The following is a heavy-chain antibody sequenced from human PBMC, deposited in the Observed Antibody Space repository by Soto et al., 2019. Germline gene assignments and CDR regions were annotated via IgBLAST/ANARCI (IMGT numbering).Heavy chain of an antibody. D-gene: IGHD2-15*01. V-gene: IGHV3-74*01. CDR3: ARDVNAAQFHL. J-gene: IGHJ4*02. CDR2: VVPDGSGT. Sequence: PGVSLRLSCLVSGLPFSRYWMHWVRQVPGKGLMWVANVVPDGSGTTYADSVKGRFTVSRDNAKNMLYLQMNSLRVEDTALYYCARDVNAAQFHLRGQGTLDTVSX. CDR1: GLPFSRYW.